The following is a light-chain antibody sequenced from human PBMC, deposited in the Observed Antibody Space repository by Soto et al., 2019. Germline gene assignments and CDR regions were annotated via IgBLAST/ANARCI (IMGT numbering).Light chain of an antibody. V-gene: IGKV1-17*01. CDR1: QGVKTD. Sequence: DIQMTQSPSSVSASVGDRVTITCRASQGVKTDLGWYQQKPGKAPKRLIYAASRLQSGVPSRFSGSGSGTEFTLTISSLPPEDFASYACLQHYSYPLTFGGGTRVEIK. CDR2: AAS. J-gene: IGKJ4*01. CDR3: LQHYSYPLT.